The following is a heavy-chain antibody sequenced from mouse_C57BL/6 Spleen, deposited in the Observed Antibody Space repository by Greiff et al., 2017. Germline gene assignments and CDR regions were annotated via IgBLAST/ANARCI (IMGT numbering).Heavy chain of an antibody. V-gene: IGHV1-80*01. D-gene: IGHD4-1*01. CDR2: IYPGDGDT. CDR1: GYAFSSYW. J-gene: IGHJ3*01. Sequence: VQLQQSGAELVKPGASVKISCKASGYAFSSYWMNWVKQRPGKGLEWIGQIYPGDGDTNYNGKFKGKATLTADNSSRTAYMQLSSLTSEDSAVYFCARGGAGTFAYWGQGTLVTVSA. CDR3: ARGGAGTFAY.